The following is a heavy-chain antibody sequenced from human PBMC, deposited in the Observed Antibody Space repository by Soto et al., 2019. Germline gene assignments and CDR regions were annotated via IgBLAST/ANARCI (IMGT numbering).Heavy chain of an antibody. V-gene: IGHV4-30-4*01. Sequence: SETLSLTCTVSGGSISSGDYSWSWVRQSPGKGLEWIGHIYNSGITYYNPSLKSRVVISIDTSRNQFSLRLNSLTAADRAVYFCARGVTVFGLVSRFWFDPWGQGIVVTVSS. CDR2: IYNSGIT. J-gene: IGHJ5*02. CDR1: GGSISSGDYS. CDR3: ARGVTVFGLVSRFWFDP. D-gene: IGHD3-3*01.